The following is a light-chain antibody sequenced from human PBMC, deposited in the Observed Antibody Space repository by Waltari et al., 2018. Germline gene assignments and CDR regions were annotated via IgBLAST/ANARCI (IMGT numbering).Light chain of an antibody. J-gene: IGKJ1*01. CDR1: QSVSNW. CDR3: QQYNSYPWT. Sequence: DIQMTQSPSTLSASVGDRVTITCRASQSVSNWLAWYQQKPGKVPNLLIYKASSLEGGVPSRFSGSGSGTEFTLTISSLQPDDFATYYCQQYNSYPWTFGQGTKVEIK. CDR2: KAS. V-gene: IGKV1-5*03.